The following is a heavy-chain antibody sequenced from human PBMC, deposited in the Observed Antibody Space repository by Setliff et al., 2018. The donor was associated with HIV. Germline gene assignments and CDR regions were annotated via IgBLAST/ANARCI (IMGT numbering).Heavy chain of an antibody. J-gene: IGHJ5*02. Sequence: PGGSLRLSCAASGFTFDDYGMSWVRQTPRKGLEWVSVIYSGGSTYYADSVKGRFTISRDNAENSLYLQMNSLRAEDTAVYYCARDNGRYFDRGWFDPWGQGALVTVSS. CDR1: GFTFDDYG. CDR3: ARDNGRYFDRGWFDP. V-gene: IGHV3-20*04. CDR2: IYSGGST. D-gene: IGHD3-9*01.